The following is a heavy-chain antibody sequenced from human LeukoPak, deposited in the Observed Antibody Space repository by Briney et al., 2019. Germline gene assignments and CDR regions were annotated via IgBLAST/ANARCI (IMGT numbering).Heavy chain of an antibody. Sequence: SETLSLTCAVYGGSFSGYYWSWIRQPPGKGLEWIGEISHSGSTNYNPSLKSRVTISVDTSKNQFSLKLSPVTAADTAVYYCARGRNDYGNYRFGYWGQGTLVTVSS. CDR1: GGSFSGYY. CDR3: ARGRNDYGNYRFGY. J-gene: IGHJ4*02. CDR2: ISHSGST. V-gene: IGHV4-34*01. D-gene: IGHD4-11*01.